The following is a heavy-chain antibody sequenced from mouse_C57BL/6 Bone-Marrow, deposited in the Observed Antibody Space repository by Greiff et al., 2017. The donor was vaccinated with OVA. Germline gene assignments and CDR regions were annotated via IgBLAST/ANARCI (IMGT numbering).Heavy chain of an antibody. J-gene: IGHJ2*01. CDR3: ARGEVYYSGSSPDG. CDR1: GYTFTSYW. Sequence: VQLQQPGAELVRPGSSVKLSCKASGYTFTSYWMHWVKQRPIQGLEWIGNIDPSDSETHYNQKFKDKATLTVDKSSSTAYMQLSRLTSEDSAVYYCARGEVYYSGSSPDGWGQGTTLTVSS. V-gene: IGHV1-52*01. D-gene: IGHD1-1*01. CDR2: IDPSDSET.